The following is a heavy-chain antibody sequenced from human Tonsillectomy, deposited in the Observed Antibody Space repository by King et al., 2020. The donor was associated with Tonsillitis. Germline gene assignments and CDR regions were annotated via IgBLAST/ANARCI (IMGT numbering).Heavy chain of an antibody. Sequence: LQLQESGPGLVKPSETLSLTCTVSGGSISSYYWSWIRQPPGKGLEWVGYIYHSGSTSYNPSPKSLVTISVDTSKNQFSLKLSSVSAANTAVYYCARGVNDYVWGSYRYDYWGQGTLVTVSS. CDR1: GGSISSYY. CDR3: ARGVNDYVWGSYRYDY. D-gene: IGHD3-16*02. V-gene: IGHV4-59*01. CDR2: IYHSGST. J-gene: IGHJ4*02.